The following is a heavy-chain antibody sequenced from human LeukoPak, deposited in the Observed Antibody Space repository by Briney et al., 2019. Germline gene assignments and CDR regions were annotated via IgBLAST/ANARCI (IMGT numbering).Heavy chain of an antibody. Sequence: GGSLRLSCAASGFTFSSYSMNWVRQAPGKGLEWVSSINSSSSYIYYADSVKGRFTISRDNAKNSLYLQMNSLRVEDTAVYYCARDVARSGGYWGQGTLVTVSS. J-gene: IGHJ4*02. CDR2: INSSSSYI. V-gene: IGHV3-21*01. CDR1: GFTFSSYS. CDR3: ARDVARSGGY. D-gene: IGHD3-10*01.